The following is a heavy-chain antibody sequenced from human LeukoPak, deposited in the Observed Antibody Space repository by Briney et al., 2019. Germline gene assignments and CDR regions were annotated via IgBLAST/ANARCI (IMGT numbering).Heavy chain of an antibody. CDR1: GFTFSSYA. V-gene: IGHV3-64D*06. CDR2: LSSNGGGT. J-gene: IGHJ2*01. CDR3: VKDWAGGVRGGVSWYFDL. D-gene: IGHD3-10*01. Sequence: GGSLRLSCSASGFTFSSYAMHWVRQAPGKGLEYVSALSSNGGGTYYADSVKGRFTISRDNSKNTLYLQMSSLRAEDTAVYYCVKDWAGGVRGGVSWYFDLWGRGTLVTVSS.